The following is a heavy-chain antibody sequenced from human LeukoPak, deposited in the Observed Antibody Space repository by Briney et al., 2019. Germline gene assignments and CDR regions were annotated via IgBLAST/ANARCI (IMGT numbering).Heavy chain of an antibody. CDR1: GGSFSGYY. CDR3: ARVASSGYDFDY. V-gene: IGHV4-59*01. Sequence: PSETLSLTCAVYGGSFSGYYWSWIRQPPGKGLEWIGYIYYSGSTNYNPSLKSRVTISVDTSKNQFSLKLNSVTAADPALYYCARVASSGYDFDYWGQGTLVTVSS. J-gene: IGHJ4*02. CDR2: IYYSGST. D-gene: IGHD5-12*01.